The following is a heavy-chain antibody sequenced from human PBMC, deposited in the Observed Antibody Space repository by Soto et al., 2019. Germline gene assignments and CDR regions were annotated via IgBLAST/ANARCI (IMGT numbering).Heavy chain of an antibody. Sequence: AGGSLRLSCAASGFTFGSYSVNWVRQAPGKGLEWVSSISSSSSYIYYADSVKGRFTISRDNAKNSLYLQMNSLRAEDTAVYYCARLLTVHEWLVHSYWGQGTLVTVSS. D-gene: IGHD6-19*01. CDR3: ARLLTVHEWLVHSY. J-gene: IGHJ4*02. CDR2: ISSSSSYI. V-gene: IGHV3-21*01. CDR1: GFTFGSYS.